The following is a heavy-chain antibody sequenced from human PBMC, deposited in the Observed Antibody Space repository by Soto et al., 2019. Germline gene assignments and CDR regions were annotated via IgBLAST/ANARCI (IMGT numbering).Heavy chain of an antibody. J-gene: IGHJ6*02. D-gene: IGHD3-10*01. CDR1: GGSISSGDYY. CDR2: IYYSGST. CDR3: ARASTGSGSYYIYYYYYGMDV. Sequence: TLSLTCTVSGGSISSGDYYWSWIRQPPGKGLEWIGYIYYSGSTYYNPSLKSRVTISVDTSKNQFSLKLSSVTAADTAVYYCARASTGSGSYYIYYYYYGMDVWGQGTTVTVSS. V-gene: IGHV4-30-4*01.